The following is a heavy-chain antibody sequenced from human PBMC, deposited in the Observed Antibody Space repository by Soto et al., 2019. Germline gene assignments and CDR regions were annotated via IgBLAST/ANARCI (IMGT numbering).Heavy chain of an antibody. V-gene: IGHV4-59*01. CDR2: IYYSGST. Sequence: SETLSLTCTVSGGSISSYYWSWIRQPPGKGLEWIGYIYYSGSTNYNPSLKSRVTISVDTSKNQFSLKLSSVTAADTAVYHCARDGYCSSTSCSRDGMDVWGQGTTVTVSS. J-gene: IGHJ6*02. CDR3: ARDGYCSSTSCSRDGMDV. CDR1: GGSISSYY. D-gene: IGHD2-2*03.